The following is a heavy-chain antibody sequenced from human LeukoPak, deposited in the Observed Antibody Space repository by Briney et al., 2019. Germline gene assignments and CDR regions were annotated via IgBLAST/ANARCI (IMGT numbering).Heavy chain of an antibody. CDR1: GGSISGSTDY. CDR2: IYYSGST. Sequence: SETLSLTCTVSGGSISGSTDYWAWIRQPPGKGLEWIGNIYYSGSTYYKPSLKSRVTISVDTSKNQFSLKLSSVTAADTAVYHCARHFRSYYGSGSYYPTYFDYWGQGTLVTVSS. D-gene: IGHD3-10*01. CDR3: ARHFRSYYGSGSYYPTYFDY. V-gene: IGHV4-39*01. J-gene: IGHJ4*02.